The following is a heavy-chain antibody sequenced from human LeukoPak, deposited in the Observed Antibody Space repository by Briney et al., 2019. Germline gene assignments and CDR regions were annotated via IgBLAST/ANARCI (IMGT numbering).Heavy chain of an antibody. J-gene: IGHJ4*02. Sequence: GGSLRLSCAVSGITLNSHWRTWVRQAPGKGLEWLANIKQDGSDKYYVDSVKGRLIISRDNAKNSVYLQMNSLRVEDTAVYYWARGGREGTGDFWGQGTLVTVSS. CDR1: GITLNSHW. CDR3: ARGGREGTGDF. CDR2: IKQDGSDK. V-gene: IGHV3-7*05. D-gene: IGHD3/OR15-3a*01.